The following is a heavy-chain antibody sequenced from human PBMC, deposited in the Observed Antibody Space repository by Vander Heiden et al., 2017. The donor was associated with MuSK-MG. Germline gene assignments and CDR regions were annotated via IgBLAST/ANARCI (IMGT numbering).Heavy chain of an antibody. Sequence: QVQLVASGGGVVQPGRSLRLSCAASGFTFSSYGMHWVRPAPGKGVEGVAVIWYDGSNKYYADSVKGRFTISRDNSKNTLYLKMNSMGAEETAVYYCARDPHPWSRGWPGGAYWGQGTLVTVSS. CDR1: GFTFSSYG. CDR2: IWYDGSNK. CDR3: ARDPHPWSRGWPGGAY. J-gene: IGHJ4*02. V-gene: IGHV3-33*01. D-gene: IGHD6-19*01.